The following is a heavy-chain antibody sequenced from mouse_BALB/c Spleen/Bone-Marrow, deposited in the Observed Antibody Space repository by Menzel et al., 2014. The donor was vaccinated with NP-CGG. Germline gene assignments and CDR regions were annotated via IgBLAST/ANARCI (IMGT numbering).Heavy chain of an antibody. J-gene: IGHJ4*01. V-gene: IGHV3-8*02. CDR3: AGHRYGYYYAMNY. D-gene: IGHD2-14*01. CDR1: GDSITSGY. Sequence: EVQLQQSGPSLVKPSQTLSLTCSVTGDSITSGYWNWIRKFPGNKLEYMGYISYSGSTYYNPSLKSRISTTRDTSKNQYYLQLNSVTTEDTATYYCAGHRYGYYYAMNYWGQGTSVTVSS. CDR2: ISYSGST.